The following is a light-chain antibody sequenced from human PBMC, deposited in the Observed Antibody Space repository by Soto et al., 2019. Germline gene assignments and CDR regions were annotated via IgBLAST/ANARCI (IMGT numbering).Light chain of an antibody. CDR2: ATS. J-gene: IGKJ1*01. Sequence: EIVLTQSPGTVSLSPGESATLSCRASQSISRSDLAWYQHRPGQSPRLLIYATSSRATGIPDRFTGGGSGTGFTLTISRLEPEDSAVYYCQQTGAFGQGTKVDIK. V-gene: IGKV3-20*01. CDR3: QQTGA. CDR1: QSISRSD.